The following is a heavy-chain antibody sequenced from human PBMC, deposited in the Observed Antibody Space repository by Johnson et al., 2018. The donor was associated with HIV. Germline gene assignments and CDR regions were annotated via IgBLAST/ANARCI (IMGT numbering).Heavy chain of an antibody. J-gene: IGHJ3*01. CDR2: IYATNNT. CDR3: ARGIGDDYAFDV. D-gene: IGHD2-21*01. CDR1: GFSVSDNY. Sequence: VQLVESGGGLVQPGGSLRLSCAASGFSVSDNYVSWVRQAPGKGLEWVSVIYATNNTYYGDSVKGRFILSRDNSKNTLYLQMNSLRVEDTALYYCARGIGDDYAFDVGGQVTMVTVSS. V-gene: IGHV3-66*01.